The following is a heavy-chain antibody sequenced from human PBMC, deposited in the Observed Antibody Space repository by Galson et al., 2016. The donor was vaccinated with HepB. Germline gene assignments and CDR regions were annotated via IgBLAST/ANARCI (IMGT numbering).Heavy chain of an antibody. J-gene: IGHJ4*02. CDR3: SRDDYFRLGY. D-gene: IGHD3-16*01. V-gene: IGHV3-15*07. CDR1: DFTFSSAW. Sequence: FLRLACAASDFTFSSAWRNWVRQAPGMGLEWVGRIKSKTDGGTTDYAAPVKGRFTISRDDSKNTLYLQMNSLRDEDTAVYYCSRDDYFRLGYWGQGTLVTVSS. CDR2: IKSKTDGGTT.